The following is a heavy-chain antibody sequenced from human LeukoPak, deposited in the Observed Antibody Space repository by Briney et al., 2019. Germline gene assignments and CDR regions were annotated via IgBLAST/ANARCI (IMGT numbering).Heavy chain of an antibody. V-gene: IGHV3-66*01. CDR1: EFSVGSNY. Sequence: GGSLRLSCAASEFSVGSNYMTWVRQAPGKGLEWVSLIYSGGSTYYADSVKGRFTISRDNSKNTLYLQMNSLRAEDTAVYYCARDTWAYYMDVWGKGTTVTISS. CDR3: ARDTWAYYMDV. CDR2: IYSGGST. D-gene: IGHD2/OR15-2a*01. J-gene: IGHJ6*03.